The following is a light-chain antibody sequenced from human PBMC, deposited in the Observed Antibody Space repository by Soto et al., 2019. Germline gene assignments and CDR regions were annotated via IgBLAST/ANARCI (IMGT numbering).Light chain of an antibody. CDR1: QSVSSAY. CDR3: RRYGSSRWT. Sequence: DIVLTQSPGTLSLSPGERATLSCRASQSVSSAYLAWYQQKPGQAPRLLIYGASSRATGIPARFSGSGSGTDFTLTISRLEPEDLAVYYCRRYGSSRWTFGQGTTVEIK. CDR2: GAS. V-gene: IGKV3-20*01. J-gene: IGKJ1*01.